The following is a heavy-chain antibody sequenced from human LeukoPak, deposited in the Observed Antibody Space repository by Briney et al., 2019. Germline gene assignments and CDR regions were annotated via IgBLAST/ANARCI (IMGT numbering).Heavy chain of an antibody. CDR3: VRDGKGVPAAP. V-gene: IGHV1-46*01. CDR1: GYTFTSYY. D-gene: IGHD2-2*01. CDR2: INPSGGST. Sequence: ASVKVSCKASGYTFTSYYMHWVRQAPGQGLEWMGIINPSGGSTSYAQKFQGRVTMTRDTSTSTVYMELSSLRSEDTAVYYCVRDGKGVPAAPWGQGTLVTVSS. J-gene: IGHJ5*02.